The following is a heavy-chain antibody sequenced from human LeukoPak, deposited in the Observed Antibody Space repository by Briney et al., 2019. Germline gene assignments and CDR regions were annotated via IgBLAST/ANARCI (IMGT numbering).Heavy chain of an antibody. Sequence: ASETLSLTCAVYGGSFSGYYWSWIRQPPGKGLEWIGEINHSGSTYYNPSLKSRVTISVDRSKNQFSLKLSSVTAADTAVYYCASAMVRGVIPSPFDYWGQGTLVTVSS. J-gene: IGHJ4*02. CDR2: INHSGST. V-gene: IGHV4-34*01. CDR1: GGSFSGYY. CDR3: ASAMVRGVIPSPFDY. D-gene: IGHD3-10*01.